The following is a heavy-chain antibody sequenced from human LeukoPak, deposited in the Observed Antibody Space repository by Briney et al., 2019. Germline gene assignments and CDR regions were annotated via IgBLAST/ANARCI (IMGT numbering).Heavy chain of an antibody. CDR2: INPNDGDT. D-gene: IGHD2-2*01. CDR1: GYTFTDYY. CDR3: ARANFLYCSSSTCLFDY. Sequence: APMKVSCKASGYTFTDYYMHWVRQAPGQGFEWMGWINPNDGDTNYAQKFQGRVTMTRDTSISTDHMKVSRLRSDDTAVYYCARANFLYCSSSTCLFDYWGQGTLVTVSS. J-gene: IGHJ4*02. V-gene: IGHV1-2*02.